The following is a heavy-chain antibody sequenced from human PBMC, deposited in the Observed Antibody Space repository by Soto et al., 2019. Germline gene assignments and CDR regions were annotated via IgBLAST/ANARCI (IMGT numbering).Heavy chain of an antibody. V-gene: IGHV1-69*06. J-gene: IGHJ2*01. CDR1: GGTFSSYA. CDR3: ARSIMITFGGVISPPFWYFDL. CDR2: IIPIFGTA. Sequence: QVQLVQSGAEVKKPGSSVKVSCKASGGTFSSYAISWVRQAPGQGLEWMGGIIPIFGTANYAQKFQGRVTIPADKSTSTAYMELSSLRSEDTAVYYCARSIMITFGGVISPPFWYFDLWGRGTLVTVSS. D-gene: IGHD3-16*02.